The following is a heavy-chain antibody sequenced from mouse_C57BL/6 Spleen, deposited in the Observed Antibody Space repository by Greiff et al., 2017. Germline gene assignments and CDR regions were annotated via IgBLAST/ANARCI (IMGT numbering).Heavy chain of an antibody. CDR3: AREEATVVAKGFAY. J-gene: IGHJ3*01. CDR1: GYTFTSYW. Sequence: QVQLQQPGAELVKPGASVKLSCKASGYTFTSYWMHWVKQRPGQGLEWIGMIHPNSGSTNYNEKFKSKATLTVDKSSSTAYRQLSSLTSEDSAVYYCAREEATVVAKGFAYWGQGTLVTVSA. D-gene: IGHD1-1*01. CDR2: IHPNSGST. V-gene: IGHV1-64*01.